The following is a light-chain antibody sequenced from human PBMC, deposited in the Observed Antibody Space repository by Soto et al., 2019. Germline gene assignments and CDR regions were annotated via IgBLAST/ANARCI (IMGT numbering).Light chain of an antibody. CDR1: QTVRNNY. CDR2: DAS. Sequence: EFVLTQSPGTLSLSPGETATLSCRASQTVRNNYLAWYQQKPGQAPRLLIYDASSRATGIPDRFSGGGSGTDFTLTIDSLQPDDFASHYCQQYNSYSPWPFGQGTKVDIK. V-gene: IGKV3-20*01. CDR3: QQYNSYSPWP. J-gene: IGKJ1*01.